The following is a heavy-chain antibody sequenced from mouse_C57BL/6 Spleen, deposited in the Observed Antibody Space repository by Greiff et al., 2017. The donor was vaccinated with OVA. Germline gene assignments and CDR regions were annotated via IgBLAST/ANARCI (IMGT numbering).Heavy chain of an antibody. CDR3: ARRGVTTDY. J-gene: IGHJ2*01. Sequence: QVQLQQPGAELVRPGSSVKLSCKASGYTFTSYWMHWVKQRPIQGLEWIGNIDPSDSETHYNQKFKDKATLTVDKSSSTAYMQLSSLTAEDSAVYYCARRGVTTDYWGQGTTLTVSS. CDR1: GYTFTSYW. CDR2: IDPSDSET. V-gene: IGHV1-52*01. D-gene: IGHD2-3*01.